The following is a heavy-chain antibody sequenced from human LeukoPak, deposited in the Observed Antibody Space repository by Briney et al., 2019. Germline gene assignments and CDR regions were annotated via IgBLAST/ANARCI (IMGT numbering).Heavy chain of an antibody. J-gene: IGHJ4*02. CDR3: AKRGVVIRVILVGFHKAAYYFDS. CDR2: ISGSGGGT. Sequence: GGSLRLSCAVSGITLSNYGMSWVRQAPGKGLEWVAGISGSGGGTNYADSVKGRFTISRDNPKNTLYLQMNSLGAEDTAVYFCAKRGVVIRVILVGFHKAAYYFDSWGQGALVTVSS. D-gene: IGHD3-22*01. V-gene: IGHV3-23*01. CDR1: GITLSNYG.